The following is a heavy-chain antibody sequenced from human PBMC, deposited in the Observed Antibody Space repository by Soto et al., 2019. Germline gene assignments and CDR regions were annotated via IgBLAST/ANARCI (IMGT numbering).Heavy chain of an antibody. CDR3: AREGYDVLTTSIGGFFEF. V-gene: IGHV4-38-2*02. Sequence: PSETLSLTCAFSYFSISSDYYWGWIRQSPGRGLEWIATFYHGGKTDYNPSLESRVTISVDTSKNHFSLRLSSVTAADTAVYYCAREGYDVLTTSIGGFFEFWGQGTLVNVSS. D-gene: IGHD3-9*01. J-gene: IGHJ4*02. CDR1: YFSISSDYY. CDR2: FYHGGKT.